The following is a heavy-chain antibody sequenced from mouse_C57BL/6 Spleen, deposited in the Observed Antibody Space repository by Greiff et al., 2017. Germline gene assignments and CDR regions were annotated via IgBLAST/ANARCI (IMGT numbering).Heavy chain of an antibody. CDR3: ARRCTGDYAPFGG. Sequence: DVQLQESGPGLVKPSQSLSLSCSVTGYSFTSGYFWYWIRQFPGNRLEWMGYISYDGSNNYNPSLKNRISITLDTSKNQFFLKLNSVTTEDTATYYGARRCTGDYAPFGGWGQGTTLAVSS. D-gene: IGHD2-4*01. CDR1: GYSFTSGYF. V-gene: IGHV3-6*01. J-gene: IGHJ2*01. CDR2: ISYDGSN.